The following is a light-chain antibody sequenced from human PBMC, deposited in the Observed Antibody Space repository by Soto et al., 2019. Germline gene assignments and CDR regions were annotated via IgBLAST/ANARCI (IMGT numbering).Light chain of an antibody. CDR1: QSVSSN. CDR2: GAS. Sequence: EIVMTQSPVALSVSPGERVTLSCRASQSVSSNLAWYQQKPGQAPSLLIYGASNRATGIPDRFSGSGSGTDFTLTISRLEPEDFAVYYCQQYGSSGTLGQGTKVDIK. J-gene: IGKJ1*01. CDR3: QQYGSSGT. V-gene: IGKV3-20*01.